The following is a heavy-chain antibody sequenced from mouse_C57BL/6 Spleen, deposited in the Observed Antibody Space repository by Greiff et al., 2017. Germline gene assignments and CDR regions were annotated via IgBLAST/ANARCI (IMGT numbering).Heavy chain of an antibody. CDR1: GYSFTGYY. V-gene: IGHV1-42*01. J-gene: IGHJ4*01. D-gene: IGHD2-1*01. Sequence: VQLKESGPELVKPGASVKISCKASGYSFTGYYMNWVKQSPEKSLEWIGEINPSTGGTTYNQKFKAKATLTVDKSSSTAYMQLKSLTSEDSAVYYCARKGSYYGNYDYAMDYWGQGTSVTVSS. CDR2: INPSTGGT. CDR3: ARKGSYYGNYDYAMDY.